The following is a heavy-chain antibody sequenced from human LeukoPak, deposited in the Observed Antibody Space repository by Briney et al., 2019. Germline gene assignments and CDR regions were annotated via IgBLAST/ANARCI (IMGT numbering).Heavy chain of an antibody. Sequence: PSETLSLTCAVYGGSFSGYYWSWIRQPPGKGLEWIGEINHSGSTNYNPSLKSRVTISVDTSKNQFSLKLSSVTAADTAVYYCAKVHGGPSGWYGVDYWGQGTLVTVSS. CDR3: AKVHGGPSGWYGVDY. CDR1: GGSFSGYY. CDR2: INHSGST. D-gene: IGHD6-19*01. J-gene: IGHJ4*02. V-gene: IGHV4-34*01.